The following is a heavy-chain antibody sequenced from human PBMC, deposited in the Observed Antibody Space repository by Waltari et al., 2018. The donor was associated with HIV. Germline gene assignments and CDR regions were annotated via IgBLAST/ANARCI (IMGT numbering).Heavy chain of an antibody. CDR3: VKVVVHAYYYNGLDV. Sequence: EVVLLESGGDLVEPGGSLRLSCADSGFMFRSLVLTCVRQSPGKGLEWLSSISCRGTNTYYAYSGKGRFIISRDNLENTVSLQMNSLRAEDTSIYYCVKVVVHAYYYNGLDVWGQGTTVIVSS. J-gene: IGHJ6*02. CDR2: ISCRGTNT. V-gene: IGHV3-23*01. D-gene: IGHD3-10*01. CDR1: GFMFRSLV.